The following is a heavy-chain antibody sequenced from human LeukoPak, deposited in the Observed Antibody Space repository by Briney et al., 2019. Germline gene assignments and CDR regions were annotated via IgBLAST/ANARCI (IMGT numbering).Heavy chain of an antibody. Sequence: PSETLSLTCTVSRASISSGGHSWSWIRQSAGKGLEWIGRIWTSGSTNYNPSLKSRVTMSVDTSRSHFSLRLTSVTSADTAVYYCAGGREWSLFDTWGQGTLVTVSS. CDR3: AGGREWSLFDT. CDR1: RASISSGGHS. CDR2: IWTSGST. V-gene: IGHV4-61*02. D-gene: IGHD2-8*01. J-gene: IGHJ5*02.